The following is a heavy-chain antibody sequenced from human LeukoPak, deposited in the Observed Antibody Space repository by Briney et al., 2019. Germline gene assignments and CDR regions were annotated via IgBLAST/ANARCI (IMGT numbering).Heavy chain of an antibody. Sequence: GGSLRLSCAASGFTFSSYSMNWVRQAPGKGLEWVSYISSSSSTIYYADSVKGRFTISRDNAKNSLYLQMNSLRAEDTAVYYCARAEYCYYCGMDVWGQGTTVTVSS. CDR3: ARAEYCYYCGMDV. D-gene: IGHD2/OR15-2a*01. J-gene: IGHJ6*02. V-gene: IGHV3-48*04. CDR2: ISSSSSTI. CDR1: GFTFSSYS.